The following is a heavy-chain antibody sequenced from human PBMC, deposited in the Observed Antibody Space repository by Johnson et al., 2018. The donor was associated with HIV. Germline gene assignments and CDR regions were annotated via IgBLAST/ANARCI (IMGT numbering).Heavy chain of an antibody. Sequence: EVQLVESGGGLVQPGGSLRLSCGASGFTFSDYWMSWVRQAPGKGLEWVASIKYDGSDKYYVDAVKGRLIISSDHVNNSVYLQMNSLRGEDTAVYYCARELNSGNYDPWFERWESGAFDVWGQGTLVTVSS. CDR3: ARELNSGNYDPWFERWESGAFDV. D-gene: IGHD1-26*01. J-gene: IGHJ3*01. CDR2: IKYDGSDK. V-gene: IGHV3-7*05. CDR1: GFTFSDYW.